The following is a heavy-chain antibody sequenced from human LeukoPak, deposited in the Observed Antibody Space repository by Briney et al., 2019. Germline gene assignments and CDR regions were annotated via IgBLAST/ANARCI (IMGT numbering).Heavy chain of an antibody. D-gene: IGHD5-12*01. CDR2: ISYDGSNK. CDR3: AKWAHYGGYDY. V-gene: IGHV3-30*18. CDR1: GFTFSSYG. Sequence: GGSLRLSCAASGFTFSSYGMHWVRQAPGKGLEWVAVISYDGSNKYYADSVKGRFTISRDNSKNTLYLQMNSLRAEDTAVYYCAKWAHYGGYDYWGQGTLVTVSS. J-gene: IGHJ4*02.